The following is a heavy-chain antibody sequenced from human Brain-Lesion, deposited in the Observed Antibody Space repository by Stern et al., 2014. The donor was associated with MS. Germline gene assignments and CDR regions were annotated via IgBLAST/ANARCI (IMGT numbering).Heavy chain of an antibody. Sequence: VQLVESGPGLVKPSQTLSLTCTVSGDSINSGGHYWSWIRQRPGQGLEWIGYIYNNGATFYRPSLKGRVTISLDTSKNQFSLTLSSVTAADTATYYCASRWSGTYYGQNWFDPWGQGILVTVSS. CDR1: GDSINSGGHY. CDR3: ASRWSGTYYGQNWFDP. J-gene: IGHJ5*02. V-gene: IGHV4-31*03. D-gene: IGHD1-26*01. CDR2: IYNNGAT.